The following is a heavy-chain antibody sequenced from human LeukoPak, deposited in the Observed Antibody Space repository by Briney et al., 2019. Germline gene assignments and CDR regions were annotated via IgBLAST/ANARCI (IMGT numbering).Heavy chain of an antibody. CDR1: GFTFSDYY. CDR2: XSNSGSII. Sequence: PGGSLRLSCAASGFTFSDYYMFWIRQAPGKGLEXXXXXSNSGSIIYYADSVKGRFTVSRDNAKDSLYLQMNSLRAEDTAVYYCARAVSADTAMVYFDYWGQGTLVTVSS. J-gene: IGHJ4*02. V-gene: IGHV3-11*01. CDR3: ARAVSADTAMVYFDY. D-gene: IGHD5-18*01.